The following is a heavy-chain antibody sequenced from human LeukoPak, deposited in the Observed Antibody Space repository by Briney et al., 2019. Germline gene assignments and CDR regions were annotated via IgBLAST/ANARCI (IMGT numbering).Heavy chain of an antibody. J-gene: IGHJ4*02. D-gene: IGHD2-21*02. CDR3: ARSRLLLDY. CDR1: GYXFITYY. Sequence: VASVKVSCKASGYXFITYYIHWVRQAPGQGLEWMGIINPSGGSTSYAQKFQGRATMTGDTSTSTVYMELSSLRSEDTAVYYCARSRLLLDYWGQGTLVTVSS. V-gene: IGHV1-46*01. CDR2: INPSGGST.